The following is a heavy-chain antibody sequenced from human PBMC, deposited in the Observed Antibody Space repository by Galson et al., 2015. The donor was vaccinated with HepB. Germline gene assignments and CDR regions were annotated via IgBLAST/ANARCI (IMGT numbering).Heavy chain of an antibody. Sequence: SLRLSCAASGFTFSTYAMSWVRQAPGKGLEWVSVISGSGGSTYYADSVKGRFTISRDNSKNTLFLQMHSLRADDTAIYYCAKGEGRSGSSQHFDYWGQGTLVTVSS. V-gene: IGHV3-23*01. J-gene: IGHJ4*02. D-gene: IGHD1-26*01. CDR2: ISGSGGST. CDR3: AKGEGRSGSSQHFDY. CDR1: GFTFSTYA.